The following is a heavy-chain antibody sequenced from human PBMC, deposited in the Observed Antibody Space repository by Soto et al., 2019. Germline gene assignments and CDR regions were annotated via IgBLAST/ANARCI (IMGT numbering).Heavy chain of an antibody. D-gene: IGHD2-15*01. CDR2: IIPIFGTA. CDR3: AREVGGSSHFLGMDV. V-gene: IGHV1-69*13. CDR1: GGTFSSYA. J-gene: IGHJ6*02. Sequence: SVKVSCKASGGTFSSYAISWVLQAPGQGLEWMGGIIPIFGTANYAQKFQGRVTITADESTSTAYMELSSLRSEDTAVYYCAREVGGSSHFLGMDVWGQGTTVTVSS.